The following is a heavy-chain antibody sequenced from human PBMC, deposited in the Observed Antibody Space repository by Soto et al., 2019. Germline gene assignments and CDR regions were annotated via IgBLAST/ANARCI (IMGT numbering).Heavy chain of an antibody. Sequence: PSETLSLTCTVSGGSIRGYYWSWIRQPPGKGLDWIGYMYNTGSTIYNPSLKSRVTISVDTSKNQFSLRLTSVTAADTAVYYCARGTSNWSLKFDYWGQEPWSPSP. CDR2: MYNTGST. J-gene: IGHJ4*01. CDR1: GGSIRGYY. D-gene: IGHD1-20*01. V-gene: IGHV4-59*01. CDR3: ARGTSNWSLKFDY.